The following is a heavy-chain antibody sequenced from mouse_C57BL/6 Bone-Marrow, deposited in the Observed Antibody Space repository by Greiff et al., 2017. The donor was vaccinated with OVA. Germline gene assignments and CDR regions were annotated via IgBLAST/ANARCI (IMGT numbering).Heavy chain of an antibody. D-gene: IGHD1-1*01. J-gene: IGHJ2*01. CDR1: GFTFSSYA. Sequence: EVQRVESWGGLVKPGGSLKLSCAASGFTFSSYAMSWVRQTPEKRLEWVATISDGGRYTYYPANVTGRITITRDNAKNNLYLQMSHLKSEDTAMYYCARDRGGITVVEGLSSFDYGGQGTTLTVSS. V-gene: IGHV5-4*01. CDR2: ISDGGRYT. CDR3: ARDRGGITVVEGLSSFDY.